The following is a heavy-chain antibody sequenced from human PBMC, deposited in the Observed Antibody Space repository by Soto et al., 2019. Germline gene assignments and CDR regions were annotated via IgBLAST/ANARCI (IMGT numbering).Heavy chain of an antibody. D-gene: IGHD6-19*01. J-gene: IGHJ4*02. CDR2: INAGNGNT. CDR3: ARGIAVPVDPDY. CDR1: GYTLTRYY. V-gene: IGHV1-3*01. Sequence: GAPVKGSCQASGYTLTRYYMHLVGQAPGQSLEWMGWINAGNGNTKYSQRFQGRVTITRDTSASTAYMDLSSLRSEDTAVYYCARGIAVPVDPDYWGQGTLVTVSS.